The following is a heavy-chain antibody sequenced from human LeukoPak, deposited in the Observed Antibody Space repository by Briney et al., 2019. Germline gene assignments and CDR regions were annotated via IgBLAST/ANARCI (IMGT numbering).Heavy chain of an antibody. D-gene: IGHD3-22*01. CDR1: GFTFSSYS. CDR2: ISSSSSYR. CDR3: AKDRFQRLLPRYFDY. J-gene: IGHJ4*02. Sequence: GGSLRLSCAASGFTFSSYSMNWVRQAPGKGLEWVSSISSSSSYRYYADSVKGRFTISRDNAKNSLYLQMNSLRAEDTAVYYCAKDRFQRLLPRYFDYWGQGTLVTVSS. V-gene: IGHV3-21*01.